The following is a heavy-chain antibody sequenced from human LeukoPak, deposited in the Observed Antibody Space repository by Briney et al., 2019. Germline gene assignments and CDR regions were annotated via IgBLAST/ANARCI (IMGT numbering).Heavy chain of an antibody. D-gene: IGHD6-13*01. V-gene: IGHV3-7*01. J-gene: IGHJ5*02. CDR3: MTASRSSSWPPPT. Sequence: GGSLRLSCAASGFTFSSYWMNWVRQAPGKGLEWVANIKQDGSEKRYVDSVKGRFTISRDNAKNSLYLQMNSLRAEDTAMYYCMTASRSSSWPPPTWGQGTLVTVSS. CDR2: IKQDGSEK. CDR1: GFTFSSYW.